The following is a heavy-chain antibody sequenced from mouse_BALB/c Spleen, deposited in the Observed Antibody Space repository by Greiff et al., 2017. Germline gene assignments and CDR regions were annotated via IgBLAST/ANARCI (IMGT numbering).Heavy chain of an antibody. CDR1: GFTFSSYT. D-gene: IGHD2-2*01. Sequence: EVQLVESGGGLVKPGGSLKLSCAASGFTFSSYTMSWVRQTPEKRLEWVATISSGGSYTYYPDSVKGRFTISRDNAKNTLYLQMSSRKSEDTAMYYCTREKGYHDDPFAYWGQGTLVTVSA. J-gene: IGHJ3*01. CDR3: TREKGYHDDPFAY. CDR2: ISSGGSYT. V-gene: IGHV5-6-4*01.